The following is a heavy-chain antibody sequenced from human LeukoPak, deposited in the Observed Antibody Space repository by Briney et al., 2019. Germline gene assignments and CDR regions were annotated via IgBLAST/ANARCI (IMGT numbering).Heavy chain of an antibody. V-gene: IGHV3-30*02. CDR2: LRYDGSNK. CDR1: GFSLSRYG. D-gene: IGHD3-10*01. J-gene: IGHJ3*02. CDR3: AKDHDFYGSGSTYLDI. Sequence: PGGSLRLSCLASGFSLSRYGMHWVRQAPGKGLEWVTFLRYDGSNKYYADSVKGRFTISRDNSNNTLFLEMNSLRAEDTAVYYCAKDHDFYGSGSTYLDIWGQGTLVTVSS.